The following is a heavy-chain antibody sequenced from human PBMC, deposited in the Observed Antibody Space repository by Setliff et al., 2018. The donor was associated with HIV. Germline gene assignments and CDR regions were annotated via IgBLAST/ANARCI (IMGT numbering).Heavy chain of an antibody. CDR3: ARGTLYYYDTGGHSYFDY. J-gene: IGHJ4*02. Sequence: SETLSLTCTVSGGSISSGGYYWSWIRQHPGKGLEWIGYIYYSGSTYYNPSLKSRVTISVDTSKNQFSLKLSSVTAADTAVFYCARGTLYYYDTGGHSYFDYWGQGTLVTVSS. CDR1: GGSISSGGYY. CDR2: IYYSGST. V-gene: IGHV4-31*03. D-gene: IGHD3-22*01.